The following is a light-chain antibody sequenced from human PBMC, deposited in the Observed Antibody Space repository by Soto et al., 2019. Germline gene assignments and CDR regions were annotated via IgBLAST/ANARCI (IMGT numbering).Light chain of an antibody. J-gene: IGKJ2*01. Sequence: EIVLTQSPGTLSLSQGERATLSCRASQSLSTGYLAWYQQKPGQAPRLLIYSASTRATGIPDRFSGSGSGTDFTLTIIRLGPEDFAVYYCQQYDSSSDTFGQGTKLEIK. CDR3: QQYDSSSDT. V-gene: IGKV3-20*01. CDR2: SAS. CDR1: QSLSTGY.